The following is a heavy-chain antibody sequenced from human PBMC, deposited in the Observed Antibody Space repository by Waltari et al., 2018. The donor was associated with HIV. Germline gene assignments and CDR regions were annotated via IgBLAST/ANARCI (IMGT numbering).Heavy chain of an antibody. CDR2: IYMGGGT. Sequence: EVQLVESGGGLVQRGGSLRLSCAASGFTVSSNYMSWVRQAPGKWQEGVSVIYMGGGTYYADAVKGRFTISRDNSKNTLYLQMNSLRDEDTAVYYCASIAYCGGDCYPRGMDVWGQGTTVTVSS. D-gene: IGHD2-21*02. CDR1: GFTVSSNY. J-gene: IGHJ6*02. CDR3: ASIAYCGGDCYPRGMDV. V-gene: IGHV3-66*01.